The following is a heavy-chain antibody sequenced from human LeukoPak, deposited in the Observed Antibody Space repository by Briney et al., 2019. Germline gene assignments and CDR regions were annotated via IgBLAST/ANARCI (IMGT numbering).Heavy chain of an antibody. CDR3: ARDLNYYDSSGQGVY. CDR1: GYTFTGYY. CDR2: INPNSGGT. V-gene: IGHV1-2*02. D-gene: IGHD3-22*01. Sequence: GASVKLSCKASGYTFTGYYMHWVRQPAGQGLEWMGWINPNSGGTNYAKKFQGRVTMTRDTSISTAYMELSRLRSDDTAVYYCARDLNYYDSSGQGVYWGQGTLVTVSP. J-gene: IGHJ4*02.